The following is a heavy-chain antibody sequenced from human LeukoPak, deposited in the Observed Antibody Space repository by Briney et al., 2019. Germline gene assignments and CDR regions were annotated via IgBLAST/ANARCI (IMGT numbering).Heavy chain of an antibody. Sequence: PSETLSLTCTVSGGSISRGLYYWTWIRQPAGKGLEWIGRKYTTGATNYNPSLKSRVTISIDTSRNQFSLMLRSVTAADTAVYYCARHGSTVRGSYFDYWGQGTLVTVSS. CDR3: ARHGSTVRGSYFDY. V-gene: IGHV4-61*02. CDR1: GGSISRGLYY. D-gene: IGHD3-10*01. J-gene: IGHJ4*02. CDR2: KYTTGAT.